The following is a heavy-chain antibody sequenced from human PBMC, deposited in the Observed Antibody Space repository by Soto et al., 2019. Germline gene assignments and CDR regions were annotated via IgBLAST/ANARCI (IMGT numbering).Heavy chain of an antibody. CDR1: GGTFSSYA. CDR3: ARDFRFAGAMGWYFDL. V-gene: IGHV1-69*12. CDR2: IIPIFGTA. Sequence: QVQLVQSGAEVKKPGSSVKVSCKASGGTFSSYAISWVRQAPGQGLEWMGGIIPIFGTANYAQKFQGRVTIPAHESTRTAYMELSSLRSEDTAVYYCARDFRFAGAMGWYFDLWGRGTLVTVSS. J-gene: IGHJ2*01. D-gene: IGHD3-3*01.